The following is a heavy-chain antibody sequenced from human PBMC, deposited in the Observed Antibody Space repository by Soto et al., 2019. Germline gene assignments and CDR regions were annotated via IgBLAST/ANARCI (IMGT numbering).Heavy chain of an antibody. CDR1: GGSISSGGYS. CDR3: ARRPHIVVVTEWDCDL. D-gene: IGHD2-21*02. CDR2: IYHSGST. Sequence: QLQLQESGSGLVKPSQTLSLTCAVSGGSISSGGYSWSWIRQPPGKCLEWIGYIYHSGSTYYNPSLKVRVTISVDRSKNQYSLKLSSVTAADTAVYYCARRPHIVVVTEWDCDLWGRGTLVTVSS. J-gene: IGHJ2*01. V-gene: IGHV4-30-2*01.